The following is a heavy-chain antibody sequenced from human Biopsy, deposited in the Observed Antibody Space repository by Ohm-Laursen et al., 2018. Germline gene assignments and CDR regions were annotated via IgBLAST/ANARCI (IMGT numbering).Heavy chain of an antibody. V-gene: IGHV4-39*01. D-gene: IGHD3-22*01. CDR2: IFYCGST. CDR3: ARDYDTSGYYYVS. CDR1: GGSISNNNYY. Sequence: GTLSLTCTVSGGSISNNNYYWGWIRQPPGKGLEWIGSIFYCGSTHYKPSLKSRVNISVDTSKTQFLLKLNSVTAADSAMYYCARDYDTSGYYYVSWGQGTLVTVSS. J-gene: IGHJ5*02.